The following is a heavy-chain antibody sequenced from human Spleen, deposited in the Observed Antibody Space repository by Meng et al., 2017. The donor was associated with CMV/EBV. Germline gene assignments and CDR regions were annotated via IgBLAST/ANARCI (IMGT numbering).Heavy chain of an antibody. CDR2: ISTSGSTM. Sequence: GESLKISCAASGFTFSRYEMDWLRQAPGKGLEWISYISTSGSTMYYADSVKGRFTISRDNAKNSLYLQMNSLRAEDTAVYYCARDSSGDYYFDYWGQGTLVTVSS. CDR3: ARDSSGDYYFDY. CDR1: GFTFSRYE. D-gene: IGHD1-26*01. V-gene: IGHV3-48*03. J-gene: IGHJ4*02.